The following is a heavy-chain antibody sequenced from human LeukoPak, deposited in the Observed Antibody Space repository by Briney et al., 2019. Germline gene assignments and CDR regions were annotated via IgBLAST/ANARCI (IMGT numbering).Heavy chain of an antibody. D-gene: IGHD1-26*01. CDR2: IKQDGSEK. Sequence: GSLRLSCAASGFTFSSYWMSWVRQAPGKGLEWVANIKQDGSEKYYVDSVKGRFTISRDNAKNSLYLQMNSLRAEDTAVYYCARNEEYSGSYYYYYYMDVWGKGTTVTVSS. V-gene: IGHV3-7*01. CDR3: ARNEEYSGSYYYYYYMDV. J-gene: IGHJ6*03. CDR1: GFTFSSYW.